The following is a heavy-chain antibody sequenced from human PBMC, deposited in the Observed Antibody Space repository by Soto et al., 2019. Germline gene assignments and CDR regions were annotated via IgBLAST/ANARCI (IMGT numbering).Heavy chain of an antibody. CDR3: KTFGNSNFDY. J-gene: IGHJ4*02. Sequence: EVQLVESGGGLVKPGGSLRLSCAASGFTFSSYSMNWVRQAPGKGLEWVSSISSSSSYIYYADSVKGRFTISRDNAKNSLYLQMNSLRAEETAVSYCKTFGNSNFDYWGQGTLVTVSS. CDR2: ISSSSSYI. CDR1: GFTFSSYS. D-gene: IGHD3-10*01. V-gene: IGHV3-21*01.